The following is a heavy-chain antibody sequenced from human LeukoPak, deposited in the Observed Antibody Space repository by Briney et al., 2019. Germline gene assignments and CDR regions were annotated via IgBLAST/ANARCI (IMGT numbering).Heavy chain of an antibody. CDR2: IIPILGIA. Sequence: ASVKVSCKASGGTFSSYAISWVRQAPGQGLEWMGRIIPILGIANYAQKFQGRVTITADKSTSTAYMELSSLRSEDTAVYYCARDSGAPRVRPFDYWGQGTLVTVSS. V-gene: IGHV1-69*04. J-gene: IGHJ4*02. D-gene: IGHD4-17*01. CDR3: ARDSGAPRVRPFDY. CDR1: GGTFSSYA.